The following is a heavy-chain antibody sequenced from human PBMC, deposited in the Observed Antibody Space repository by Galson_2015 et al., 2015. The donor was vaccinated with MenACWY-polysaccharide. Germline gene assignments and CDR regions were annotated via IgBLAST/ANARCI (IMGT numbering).Heavy chain of an antibody. V-gene: IGHV3-49*04. CDR2: IGAKTYGATT. D-gene: IGHD6-19*01. Sequence: PLRLSCAGSGFVFGEYAVSWVRQAPGKGLEWVGFIGAKTYGATTEYATSVKGRFIISRDDSRGIAYLQMNSPRTEDTGLYYCARDPPSGSGWRLDSWGQGTLVTVSS. CDR1: GFVFGEYA. J-gene: IGHJ4*02. CDR3: ARDPPSGSGWRLDS.